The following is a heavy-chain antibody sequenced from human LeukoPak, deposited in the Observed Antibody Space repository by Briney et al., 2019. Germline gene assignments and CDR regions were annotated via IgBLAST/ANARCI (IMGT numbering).Heavy chain of an antibody. Sequence: ASVKVSCKASGYTFTSYDINWVRQATGQGLEWMGRMNPNSGNTGYAQKFQGRVTITRNTSISTAYMELSSLRSEDTAVYYCARVDPDYYYMDVWGKGTTVTVSS. CDR1: GYTFTSYD. J-gene: IGHJ6*03. V-gene: IGHV1-8*03. CDR2: MNPNSGNT. CDR3: ARVDPDYYYMDV.